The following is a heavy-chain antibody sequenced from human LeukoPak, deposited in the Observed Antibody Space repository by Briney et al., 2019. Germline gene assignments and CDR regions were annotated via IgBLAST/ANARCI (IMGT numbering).Heavy chain of an antibody. V-gene: IGHV1-46*01. Sequence: RASVKVSCKASGYTFTDYYILWVRQAPGQGLEWMGVIHPRGGGTTYAQKFQGRVTMTRDTSTSTVYMELSSLRSEDTAVYYCARHYYDSSGYSDEYWGQGTLVTVSS. CDR3: ARHYYDSSGYSDEY. CDR2: IHPRGGGT. CDR1: GYTFTDYY. J-gene: IGHJ4*02. D-gene: IGHD3-22*01.